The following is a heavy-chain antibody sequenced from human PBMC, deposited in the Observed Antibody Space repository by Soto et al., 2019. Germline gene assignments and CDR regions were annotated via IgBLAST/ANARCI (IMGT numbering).Heavy chain of an antibody. CDR1: GFTFSSYA. CDR3: AKDSRDYGLFDY. CDR2: ISGSGGST. J-gene: IGHJ4*02. V-gene: IGHV3-23*01. D-gene: IGHD4-17*01. Sequence: PRGSLRLSCAASGFTFSSYAMSWVRQAPGKGLEWVSAISGSGGSTYYADSVKGRFTISRDNSKNTLYLQMNSLRAEDTAVYYCAKDSRDYGLFDYWGQGTLVTVSS.